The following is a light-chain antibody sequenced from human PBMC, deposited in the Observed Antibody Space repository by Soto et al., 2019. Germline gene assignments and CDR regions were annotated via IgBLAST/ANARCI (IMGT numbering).Light chain of an antibody. CDR1: QSVSSSY. Sequence: EIVLTQSPGTLSLSPGERATLSCRTSQSVSSSYLAWYQQKPGQAPRLLIYGASSRATGIPARFSGSGSGTDFTLTINSLEPEDFAVYYCQQRSNWPSITFGQGTRLEI. J-gene: IGKJ5*01. V-gene: IGKV3D-20*02. CDR3: QQRSNWPSIT. CDR2: GAS.